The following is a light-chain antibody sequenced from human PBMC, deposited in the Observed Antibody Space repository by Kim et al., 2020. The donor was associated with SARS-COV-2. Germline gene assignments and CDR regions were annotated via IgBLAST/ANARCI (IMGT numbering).Light chain of an antibody. CDR1: STRSYY. Sequence: VALGTTVRITCQGDSTRSYYATWYQQKPGQAPILVIYGKNNRPSGIPDRFSGSSSGNTASLTITGTQAGDEADYYCNSRDSNDNVVFGGGTQLTVL. CDR3: NSRDSNDNVV. J-gene: IGLJ2*01. V-gene: IGLV3-19*01. CDR2: GKN.